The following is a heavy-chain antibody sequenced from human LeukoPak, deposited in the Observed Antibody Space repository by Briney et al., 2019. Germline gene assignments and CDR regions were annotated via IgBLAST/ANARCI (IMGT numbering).Heavy chain of an antibody. J-gene: IGHJ6*02. CDR1: GYTFTSYA. Sequence: ASVKVSCKASGYTFTSYAMNWVRQAPGQGLEWMGWINTNTGNPTYAQGFTGRFVFSLDTSVSTAYLQISSLKAEDTAVYYCAREPPTGYYYYYYGMDVWGRGTTVTVSS. V-gene: IGHV7-4-1*02. CDR3: AREPPTGYYYYYYGMDV. CDR2: INTNTGNP.